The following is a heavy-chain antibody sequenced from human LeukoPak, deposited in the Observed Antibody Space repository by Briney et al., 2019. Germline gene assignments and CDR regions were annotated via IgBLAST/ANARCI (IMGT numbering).Heavy chain of an antibody. CDR3: ARDTPYYDSSGYQTLFDY. Sequence: SETLSLTCAVYGGSFSGYYWRWIRQPPGKGLEWIGEINHSGSTNYNPSLKSRVTMSVDTSKNQFSLKLSSVTAADTAVYYCARDTPYYDSSGYQTLFDYWGQGTLVTVSS. D-gene: IGHD3-22*01. J-gene: IGHJ4*02. CDR1: GGSFSGYY. V-gene: IGHV4-34*01. CDR2: INHSGST.